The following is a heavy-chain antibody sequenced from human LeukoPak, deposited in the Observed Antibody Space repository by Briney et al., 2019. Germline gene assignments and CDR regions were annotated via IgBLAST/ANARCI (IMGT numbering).Heavy chain of an antibody. CDR3: ARDKVTY. V-gene: IGHV3-7*01. CDR1: GFTFSNYY. Sequence: GGSLRLSCAASGFTFSNYYMSWVRQAPGRGLGWVAHINKDGSEKYYVDSVKGRFTISRDNAKNPLYLQMNSLRVEDTAVYYCARDKVTYWGRGTLVTVSS. J-gene: IGHJ4*02. CDR2: INKDGSEK.